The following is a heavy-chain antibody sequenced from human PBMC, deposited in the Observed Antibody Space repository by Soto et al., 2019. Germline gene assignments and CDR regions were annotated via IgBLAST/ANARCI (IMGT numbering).Heavy chain of an antibody. CDR2: IIPVFGIL. CDR1: GGTPSNSA. V-gene: IGHV1-69*01. CDR3: AGGRIVVVGSRAYYGMDV. J-gene: IGHJ6*02. D-gene: IGHD3-22*01. Sequence: QVHLLLQSGAEVKKPGSSVKVSCKASGGTPSNSAISWVRQAPGQGLEWLGGIIPVFGILKYAQKFEGRVTITADESTNTVYMDVSSLRPEDTAVYYCAGGRIVVVGSRAYYGMDVWGQGTTVTVSS.